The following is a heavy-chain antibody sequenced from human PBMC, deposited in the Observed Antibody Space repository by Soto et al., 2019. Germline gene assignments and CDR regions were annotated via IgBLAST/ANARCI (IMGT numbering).Heavy chain of an antibody. CDR2: ISSSSSYI. J-gene: IGHJ4*02. CDR3: ARDQPGYSYGYGLGY. D-gene: IGHD5-18*01. CDR1: GFAFSSYS. V-gene: IGHV3-21*01. Sequence: LRLSCAASGFAFSSYSMNWVRQAPGKGLEWVSSISSSSSYIYYADSVKGRFTISRDNAKNSLYLQMNSLRAEDTAVYYCARDQPGYSYGYGLGYWGQGTLVTVSS.